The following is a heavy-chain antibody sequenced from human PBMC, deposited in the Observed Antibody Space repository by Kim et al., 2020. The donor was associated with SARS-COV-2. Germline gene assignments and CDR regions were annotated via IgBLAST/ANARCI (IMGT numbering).Heavy chain of an antibody. D-gene: IGHD3-9*01. V-gene: IGHV5-51*01. CDR3: ATYPYFVSDAWFDP. CDR2: IYPGDSDT. J-gene: IGHJ5*02. Sequence: GESLKISCKLSGDNFSNYWIAWVRQVPGKGLEWMALIYPGDSDTRYRPSFEGQVTLSVDTSVSTAYLRWARLKASDTAIYYCATYPYFVSDAWFDPWGQGTLVVV. CDR1: GDNFSNYW.